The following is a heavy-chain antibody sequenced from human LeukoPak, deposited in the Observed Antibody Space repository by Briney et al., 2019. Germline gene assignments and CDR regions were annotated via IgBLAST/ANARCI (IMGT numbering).Heavy chain of an antibody. Sequence: SETLSLTCTVSGGSISSYYWSWIRQPPGKGLEWIGYIYYSGSTNYSPSLKSRVTISVDTSKNQFSLKLSSVTAADTAVYYCARVESGYGDYLHTALAEYFQHWGQGTLVTVSS. CDR1: GGSISSYY. CDR2: IYYSGST. J-gene: IGHJ1*01. D-gene: IGHD4-17*01. CDR3: ARVESGYGDYLHTALAEYFQH. V-gene: IGHV4-59*01.